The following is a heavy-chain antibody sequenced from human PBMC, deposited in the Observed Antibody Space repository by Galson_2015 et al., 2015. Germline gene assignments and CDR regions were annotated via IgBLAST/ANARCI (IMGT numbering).Heavy chain of an antibody. V-gene: IGHV4-39*01. CDR3: ARGPYYDFWSGYYIYFDY. D-gene: IGHD3-3*01. Sequence: PPGKGLEWIGSIYYSGSPYYNPSLKSRVTISVDTSKNQFSLKLSSVTAADTAVYYCARGPYYDFWSGYYIYFDYWGQGTLVTVSS. J-gene: IGHJ4*02. CDR2: IYYSGSP.